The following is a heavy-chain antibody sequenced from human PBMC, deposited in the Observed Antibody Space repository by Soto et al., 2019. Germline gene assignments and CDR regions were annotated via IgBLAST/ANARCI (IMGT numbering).Heavy chain of an antibody. J-gene: IGHJ4*02. D-gene: IGHD2-8*01. CDR1: RFSLSSYE. CDR3: ARGGGYCTPTSCAIDS. CDR2: VSLTGDRT. Sequence: EVQLLESGGGLVQPGGSLRLSCVASRFSLSSYEMSWVHQAAGKGLEWVSRVSLTGDRTNYAGSVKGRFTVSRDNFKNTLYLEMDSLRPEDTAIYYCARGGGYCTPTSCAIDSWGRGTPVTVSS. V-gene: IGHV3-23*01.